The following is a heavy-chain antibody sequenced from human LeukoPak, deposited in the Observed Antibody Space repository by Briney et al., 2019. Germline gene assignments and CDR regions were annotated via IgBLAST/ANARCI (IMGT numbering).Heavy chain of an antibody. J-gene: IGHJ3*02. V-gene: IGHV4-59*08. CDR2: MYYSGSG. Sequence: KPSETLSLTCTVSAGSISSYYWSWIRQPPGKGLEWIAYMYYSGSGNYNPSLKSRVTMSIDTSKSQFSLKLGSVTAADTAVYYCARGTVTTSMKAFDIWGQGTMVTVSS. CDR3: ARGTVTTSMKAFDI. D-gene: IGHD4-17*01. CDR1: AGSISSYY.